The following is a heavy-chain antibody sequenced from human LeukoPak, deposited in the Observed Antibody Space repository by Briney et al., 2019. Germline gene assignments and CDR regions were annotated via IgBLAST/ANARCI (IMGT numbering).Heavy chain of an antibody. V-gene: IGHV4-38-2*02. CDR2: IYHSGST. CDR3: ASTDRITIFGVVSD. J-gene: IGHJ4*01. CDR1: GYSISSGYY. Sequence: SETLSLTCTVSGYSISSGYYWGWIRQPPGKGLEWIGSIYHSGSTYYNPSLKSRVTISVDTSKNQFSLKLSSVTAADTAVYYCASTDRITIFGVVSDWGNGTLVTVSS. D-gene: IGHD3-3*01.